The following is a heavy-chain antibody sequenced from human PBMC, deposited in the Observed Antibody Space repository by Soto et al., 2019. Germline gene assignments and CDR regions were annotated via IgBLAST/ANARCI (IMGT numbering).Heavy chain of an antibody. V-gene: IGHV3-23*01. J-gene: IGHJ4*02. Sequence: PGGSLRLSCAGSGFTFSSYAMSWVRQAPGKGLEWVSCISGGGSNIYYADSVEGRFTISRDNSKNTVYLQMNSLRAEDTAVYYCAKDKGLQAGERRVFDLWGQGTLVTVSS. CDR3: AKDKGLQAGERRVFDL. CDR2: ISGGGSNI. CDR1: GFTFSSYA. D-gene: IGHD4-4*01.